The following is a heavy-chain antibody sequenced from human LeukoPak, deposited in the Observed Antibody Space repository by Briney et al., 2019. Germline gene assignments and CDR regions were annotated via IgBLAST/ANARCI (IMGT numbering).Heavy chain of an antibody. J-gene: IGHJ4*02. D-gene: IGHD6-19*01. CDR3: GRAQYSTGILGY. CDR2: IYHSGNT. V-gene: IGHV4-59*01. Sequence: SETLSLTCTVSGGSISSYYWTWIRQPPGKGLEWIGHIYHSGNTRYNPSLKSRVTISGDTSKNQFSLKLTSVTAAGTAVYYCGRAQYSTGILGYWGQGTLVTVSS. CDR1: GGSISSYY.